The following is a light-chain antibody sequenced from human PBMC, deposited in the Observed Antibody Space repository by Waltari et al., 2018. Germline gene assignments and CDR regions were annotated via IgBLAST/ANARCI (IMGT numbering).Light chain of an antibody. CDR1: QSVSRT. CDR3: PKYGVLPAT. V-gene: IGKV3-20*01. CDR2: DAS. Sequence: EIVWTQPRGTLSLSPGERATLSCRASQSVSRTLAWYQQKPGQAPRLLIYDASSRATGTPDRFSGSGSGTDFSLTISRLEPEDFAVYYCPKYGVLPATFGQGTKVEIK. J-gene: IGKJ1*01.